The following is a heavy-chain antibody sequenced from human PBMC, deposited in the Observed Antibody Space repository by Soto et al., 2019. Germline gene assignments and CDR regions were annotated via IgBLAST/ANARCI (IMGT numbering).Heavy chain of an antibody. CDR3: ARGYSGYDYNFDY. J-gene: IGHJ4*02. Sequence: TLSLTCSFSGAVTFSGGYYWSGIRQRPGKGLECLGYIFNSGSAYYNPSLRSRVTISIDTSKHEFSLTLSSVTAEDTAVYFCARGYSGYDYNFDYWGQGVSVTVSS. CDR1: GAVTFSGGYY. D-gene: IGHD5-12*01. V-gene: IGHV4-31*03. CDR2: IFNSGSA.